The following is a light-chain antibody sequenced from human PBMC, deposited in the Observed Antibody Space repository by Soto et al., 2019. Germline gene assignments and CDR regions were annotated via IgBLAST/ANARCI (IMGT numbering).Light chain of an antibody. Sequence: DIQMTQSPSTLSASVGDRVTITCRARQSISSWLAWYQQKPGKAPKLLIYDASSLESGVPSRFSGSGYGTEFTLTISSLQPDDFATYYCQGRTFGQGTKVEIK. J-gene: IGKJ1*01. CDR1: QSISSW. CDR2: DAS. CDR3: QGRT. V-gene: IGKV1-5*01.